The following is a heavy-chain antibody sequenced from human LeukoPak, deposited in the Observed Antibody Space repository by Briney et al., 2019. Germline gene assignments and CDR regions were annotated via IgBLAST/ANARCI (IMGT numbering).Heavy chain of an antibody. CDR3: ARGSGYGDYGGGDY. Sequence: VSCKAXGYTFTXYDINWVRQATGQGLEWMGWMNPNSGNTGYAQKFQGRVTMTRNTSISTAYMELSSLRSEDTAVYYCARGSGYGDYGGGDYWGQGTLVTVSS. CDR2: MNPNSGNT. J-gene: IGHJ4*02. CDR1: GYTFTXYD. D-gene: IGHD4-17*01. V-gene: IGHV1-8*01.